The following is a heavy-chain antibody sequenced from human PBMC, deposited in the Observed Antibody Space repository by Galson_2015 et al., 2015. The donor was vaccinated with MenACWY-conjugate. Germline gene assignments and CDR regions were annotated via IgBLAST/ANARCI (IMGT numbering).Heavy chain of an antibody. CDR2: IKADGSFS. CDR1: GFTFNNYW. Sequence: SLRLFCAASGFTFNNYWMHWVRQPPEKGLEWISYIKADGSFSNYADSVKGRFTISTDNAKNMVYLQMDGLGDEDTAVYFCARDNNWSFDSWGQGTLVTVSS. D-gene: IGHD1-1*01. CDR3: ARDNNWSFDS. J-gene: IGHJ4*02. V-gene: IGHV3-74*01.